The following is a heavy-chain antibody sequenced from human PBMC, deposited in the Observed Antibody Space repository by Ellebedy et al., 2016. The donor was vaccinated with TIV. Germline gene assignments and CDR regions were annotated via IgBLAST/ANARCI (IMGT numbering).Heavy chain of an antibody. Sequence: ASVKVSCKGSGYSFTRYWIAWVRQMPGKGLEWMGIIYPGDSDTRYSPSFQGQVSISVDKSISTAYLQWSSLKDSDTAMYYCARHEGLYGSGSYYSDYWGQGTLVTVSS. V-gene: IGHV5-51*01. CDR1: GYSFTRYW. CDR2: IYPGDSDT. J-gene: IGHJ4*02. CDR3: ARHEGLYGSGSYYSDY. D-gene: IGHD3-10*01.